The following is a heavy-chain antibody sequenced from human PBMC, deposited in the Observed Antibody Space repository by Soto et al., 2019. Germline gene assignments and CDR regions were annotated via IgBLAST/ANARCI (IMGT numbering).Heavy chain of an antibody. V-gene: IGHV1-2*04. D-gene: IGHD1-26*01. CDR3: ARGRRVVGATWYFDY. Sequence: ASVKVSCEASGYTFTGYYMHWVLQAPGQGLEWMGWINPNSGGTNYAQKFQGWVTMTRDTSISTAYMELSRLRSDDTAVYYCARGRRVVGATWYFDYWGQGTLVTVSS. CDR2: INPNSGGT. CDR1: GYTFTGYY. J-gene: IGHJ4*02.